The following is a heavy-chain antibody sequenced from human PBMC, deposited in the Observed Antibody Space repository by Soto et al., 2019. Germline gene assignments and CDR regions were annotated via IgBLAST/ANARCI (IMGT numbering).Heavy chain of an antibody. CDR2: IKEDGSDK. Sequence: EVHLVDSGGGLVQPGGSLRLSCVASGFPFSSYGMSWVRQAPGKGLEWVANIKEDGSDKYYVDSVKGRFTISRDNAKNLLYLQMNSLRVEDTAVYYCVGVSLTGSWGQGTLVAVSS. V-gene: IGHV3-7*01. D-gene: IGHD3-9*01. CDR3: VGVSLTGS. CDR1: GFPFSSYG. J-gene: IGHJ5*02.